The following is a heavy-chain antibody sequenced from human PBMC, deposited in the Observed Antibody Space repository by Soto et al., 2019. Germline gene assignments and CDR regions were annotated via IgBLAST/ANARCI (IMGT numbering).Heavy chain of an antibody. CDR3: AKHPLHAPAFDI. CDR2: ISGSGGST. V-gene: IGHV3-23*01. CDR1: GFTFSSYA. J-gene: IGHJ3*02. Sequence: RRLSCAASGFTFSSYAMSWVRQAPGKGLGWVSAISGSGGSTYYADSVKGRFTISRDNSKNTLYLQMNSLRAEDTAVYYCAKHPLHAPAFDIWGQGTMVTVSS.